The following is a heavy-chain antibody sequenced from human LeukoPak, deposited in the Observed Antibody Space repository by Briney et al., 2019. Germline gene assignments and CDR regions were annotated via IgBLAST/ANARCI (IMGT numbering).Heavy chain of an antibody. CDR3: ARDVTPPSFDI. CDR2: IYYSGST. Sequence: SETLSLTCTVSGGSISSSSYYWGWVRRPRGKGLEGNGSIYYSGSTYYNPSLKSRVTISVDTSKNQFSLKLSPVAAADTAVYYCARDVTPPSFDIWGQGTMVTVSS. D-gene: IGHD4-4*01. CDR1: GGSISSSSYY. J-gene: IGHJ3*02. V-gene: IGHV4-39*07.